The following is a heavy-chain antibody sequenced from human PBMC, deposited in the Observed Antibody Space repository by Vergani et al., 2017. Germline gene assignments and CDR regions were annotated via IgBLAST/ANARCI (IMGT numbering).Heavy chain of an antibody. CDR3: ARGGVAARPDYYYGMDV. J-gene: IGHJ6*02. V-gene: IGHV3-11*06. CDR1: GFTFSDYY. D-gene: IGHD6-6*01. Sequence: QVQLVESGGGLVKPGGSLRLSCAASGFTFSDYYMSWIRQAPGKGLEWVSYISSSSSYTNYADSVKGRFTISRDNAKNSLYLQMNSLRAEDTAVYYCARGGVAARPDYYYGMDVWGQGTTVTVSS. CDR2: ISSSSSYT.